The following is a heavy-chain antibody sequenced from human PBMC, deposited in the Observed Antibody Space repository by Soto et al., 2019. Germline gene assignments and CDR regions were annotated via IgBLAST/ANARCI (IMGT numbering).Heavy chain of an antibody. CDR3: ARHNYGSGSTYFDY. V-gene: IGHV4-39*01. CDR2: IYYSGST. J-gene: IGHJ4*02. Sequence: SETLSLTCTVSGGSITSSSYYWGWIRQPPGKGLEWIGNIYYSGSTNYNPSLKSRVTISVDTSKNQFSLKLNSMTAADTAVYYCARHNYGSGSTYFDYWGQGTLVTVSS. D-gene: IGHD3-10*01. CDR1: GGSITSSSYY.